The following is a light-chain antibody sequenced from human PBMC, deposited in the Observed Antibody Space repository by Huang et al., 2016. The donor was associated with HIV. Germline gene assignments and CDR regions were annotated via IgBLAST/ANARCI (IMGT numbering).Light chain of an antibody. CDR1: QSVRDK. Sequence: EIVMTQSPDTLSVSPGERATLSCRASQSVRDKLAWYQQKPGQAPRLLLHATSTRGAGVPARFSGSGSGTEFTRTISSLQSEDCGVYYCQQYESWPPLTFGGGTKVEIK. CDR2: ATS. J-gene: IGKJ4*01. V-gene: IGKV3-15*01. CDR3: QQYESWPPLT.